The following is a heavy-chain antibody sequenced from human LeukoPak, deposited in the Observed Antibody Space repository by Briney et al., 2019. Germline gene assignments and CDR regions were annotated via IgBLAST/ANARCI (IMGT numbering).Heavy chain of an antibody. V-gene: IGHV3-7*01. J-gene: IGHJ4*02. CDR2: IKQDGSEK. CDR3: AREYCGGDCYYGY. Sequence: EGSLRLSCAASGFTFSSYWMSWVRQAPGKGLEWVANIKQDGSEKYYVDSVKGRFTISRDNAKNSLYLQMNSLRAEDTAVYYCAREYCGGDCYYGYWGQGTLVTVSS. D-gene: IGHD2-21*01. CDR1: GFTFSSYW.